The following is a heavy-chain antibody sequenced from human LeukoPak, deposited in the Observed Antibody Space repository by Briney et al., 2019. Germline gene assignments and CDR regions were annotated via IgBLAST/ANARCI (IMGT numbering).Heavy chain of an antibody. Sequence: GGSLRLSCAASGFTFSSYGMHWVRQAPGKGLEWVAVIWYDGSNKYYADSVKGQFTISRDNSKNTLYLQMNSLRAEDTAVYYCARDKGSGYYYYFDYWGQGTLVTVSS. V-gene: IGHV3-33*01. CDR3: ARDKGSGYYYYFDY. J-gene: IGHJ4*02. D-gene: IGHD3-22*01. CDR1: GFTFSSYG. CDR2: IWYDGSNK.